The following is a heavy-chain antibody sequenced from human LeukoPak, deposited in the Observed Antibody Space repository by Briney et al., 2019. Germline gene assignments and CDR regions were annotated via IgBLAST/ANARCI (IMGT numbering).Heavy chain of an antibody. Sequence: SETLSLTCAVYGGSFSGYYWSWIRQPPGEGLEWIGEINHSGSTNYNPSLRSRVTISVDTSKNQFSLKLSSVTAADTAVYYCARGLRIGYSYGYGYWGQGTLVTVSS. CDR2: INHSGST. J-gene: IGHJ4*02. CDR1: GGSFSGYY. D-gene: IGHD5-18*01. CDR3: ARGLRIGYSYGYGY. V-gene: IGHV4-34*01.